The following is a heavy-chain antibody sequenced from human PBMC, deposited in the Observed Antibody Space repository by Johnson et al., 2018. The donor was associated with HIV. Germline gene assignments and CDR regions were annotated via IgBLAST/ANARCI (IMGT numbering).Heavy chain of an antibody. D-gene: IGHD7-27*01. J-gene: IGHJ3*02. CDR1: GFTFSNAW. CDR3: ARQLATGDDAFDI. Sequence: QVQLVESGGGLVKPGGSPRLSCAASGFTFSNAWMNWVRQAPGKGLEWVAFIRYDGSNKYYGDSVKGRFTISRDNSKNTLFLQMNSLRVEDTAVYHCARQLATGDDAFDIWGQGTMVTVSS. V-gene: IGHV3-30*02. CDR2: IRYDGSNK.